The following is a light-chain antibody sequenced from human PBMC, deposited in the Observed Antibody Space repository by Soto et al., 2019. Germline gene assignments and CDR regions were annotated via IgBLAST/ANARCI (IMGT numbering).Light chain of an antibody. CDR1: QSVRSH. V-gene: IGKV3-15*01. J-gene: IGKJ1*01. CDR3: QQYNDWPKT. Sequence: EIVMTQSPATLSVSPGERATISCRASQSVRSHLAWYQQKPGQAPRLLIYGASTRATGIPARFSGSGSGTEFTLTISSLQSEDFAVYYCQQYNDWPKTFGQGTKV. CDR2: GAS.